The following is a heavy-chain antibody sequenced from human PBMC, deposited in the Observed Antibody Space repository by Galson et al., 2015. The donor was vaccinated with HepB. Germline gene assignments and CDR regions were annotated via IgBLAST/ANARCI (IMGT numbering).Heavy chain of an antibody. V-gene: IGHV3-53*04. CDR2: IYSGGST. CDR3: ARDRDSSSPGYFDY. CDR1: GFTVSSNY. J-gene: IGHJ4*02. D-gene: IGHD6-13*01. Sequence: SLRLSCAASGFTVSSNYMSWVRQAPGKGLEWVSVIYSGGSTYYADSVKGRFTISRHNSKNTLYLQMNSLRAEDTAVYYCARDRDSSSPGYFDYWGQGTLVTVSS.